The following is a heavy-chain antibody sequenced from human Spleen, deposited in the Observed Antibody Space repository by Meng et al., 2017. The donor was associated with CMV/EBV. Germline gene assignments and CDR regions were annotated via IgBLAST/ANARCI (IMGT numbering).Heavy chain of an antibody. CDR3: AREDLLWWVDP. V-gene: IGHV4-34*01. CDR2: INHSGST. Sequence: SETLSLTCAVYGGSFSDYLWTWIRQSPGKGLEWIGEINHSGSTNYNPSLKSRVTISIDTSKNQFSLKLRSMTAADTAVYYCAREDLLWWVDPWGPGTLVTVSS. J-gene: IGHJ5*02. CDR1: GGSFSDYL. D-gene: IGHD2-21*01.